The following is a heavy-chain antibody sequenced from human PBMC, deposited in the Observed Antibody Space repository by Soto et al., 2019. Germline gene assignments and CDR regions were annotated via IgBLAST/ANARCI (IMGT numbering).Heavy chain of an antibody. D-gene: IGHD1-7*01. V-gene: IGHV4-31*03. CDR1: GDSISSGGYY. Sequence: QVQLQESGPGLVKPSQTLSLTCTVSGDSISSGGYYWSWIRQHPGKGLEWIGYIYDNGGAYYSPSLRGRVVISLDRSENQSSLRLSSVTAADTAVYYCARVKGGTTRRAFDSWGQGTLVTVSS. CDR2: IYDNGGA. CDR3: ARVKGGTTRRAFDS. J-gene: IGHJ4*02.